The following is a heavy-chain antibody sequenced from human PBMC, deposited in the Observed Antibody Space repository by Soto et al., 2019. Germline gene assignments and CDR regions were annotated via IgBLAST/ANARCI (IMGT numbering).Heavy chain of an antibody. D-gene: IGHD3-16*01. CDR2: ISGSGGRS. Sequence: GGSLRLSCAASGFTFSNYAMTRVRQGPGKGLEWVSGISGSGGRSYYADSVKGRFTISRDNSKSTLYLQMNSLRAEDTAVYYCAKAYFVWSSEQPYYFDYWGQGTLVTVS. CDR3: AKAYFVWSSEQPYYFDY. CDR1: GFTFSNYA. J-gene: IGHJ4*02. V-gene: IGHV3-23*01.